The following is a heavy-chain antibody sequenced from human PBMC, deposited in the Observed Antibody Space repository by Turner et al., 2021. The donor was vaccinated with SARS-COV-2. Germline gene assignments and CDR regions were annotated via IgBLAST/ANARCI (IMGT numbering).Heavy chain of an antibody. CDR3: ARDRGWDTFDY. CDR1: GFTFSNYW. V-gene: IGHV3-7*01. D-gene: IGHD6-19*01. J-gene: IGHJ4*02. Sequence: EVQLVESGGGLVQPGGSLRLSCTASGFTFSNYWMSWVRQAPGKGLEWLAEINSDGSEKYHVDSVKGRFTISRDNAKNSLYLQMNSLRAEDTAVYYCARDRGWDTFDYWGQGTLVTVSS. CDR2: INSDGSEK.